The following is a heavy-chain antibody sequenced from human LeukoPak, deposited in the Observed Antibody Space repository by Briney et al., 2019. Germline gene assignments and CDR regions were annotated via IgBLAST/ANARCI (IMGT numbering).Heavy chain of an antibody. CDR2: INPNSGGT. Sequence: GASVKLSCKASGYTFTGYYMHWVRQAPGQGLEWMGWINPNSGGTNYAQKFQGRVTMTRDTSITTAYMELSRPRSDDTAVYYCARGDVVVVPAGPGTFDYWGQGTLVTVSS. CDR3: ARGDVVVVPAGPGTFDY. CDR1: GYTFTGYY. D-gene: IGHD2-2*01. V-gene: IGHV1-2*02. J-gene: IGHJ4*02.